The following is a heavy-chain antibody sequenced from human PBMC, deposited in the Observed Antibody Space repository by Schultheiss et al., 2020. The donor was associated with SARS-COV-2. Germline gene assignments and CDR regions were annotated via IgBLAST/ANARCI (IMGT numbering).Heavy chain of an antibody. Sequence: SETLSLTCTVSGGSISSYYWSWIRQPPGKGLEWIGRIYTSGSTNYNPSLKSRVTMSVDTSKNQFSLKLSSVTAADTAVYYCARGGYSNYVIRRWFDPWGQGTLVTVSS. J-gene: IGHJ5*02. V-gene: IGHV4-4*07. CDR2: IYTSGST. CDR1: GGSISSYY. D-gene: IGHD4-11*01. CDR3: ARGGYSNYVIRRWFDP.